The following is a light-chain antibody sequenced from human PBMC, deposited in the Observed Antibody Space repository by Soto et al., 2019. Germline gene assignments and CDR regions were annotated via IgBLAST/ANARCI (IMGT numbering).Light chain of an antibody. CDR1: QSVSSRS. CDR2: GAS. V-gene: IGKV3-20*01. Sequence: IVLTQSPGTLSLSPGERATLSCRASQSVSSRSLAWYQQKPGQAPKLLIYGASSRATGIRDRFSGSGSGTDFTLTISRLEPEDFAVYYCQKYGSSPPITFGQGTRLEIK. CDR3: QKYGSSPPIT. J-gene: IGKJ5*01.